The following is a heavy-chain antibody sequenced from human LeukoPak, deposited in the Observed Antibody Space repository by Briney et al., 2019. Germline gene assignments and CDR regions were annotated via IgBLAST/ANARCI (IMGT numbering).Heavy chain of an antibody. Sequence: GGSLRLSCAASGFTFSSYAMSWVRQAPGKGLEWVSAISGSGGSTYYADSVKGRFTISRDNSKNTLYLQMNSLRAEDTAVYYCAKAPRGIVGATTAYFQHWGQGTLVTVSS. D-gene: IGHD1-26*01. J-gene: IGHJ1*01. CDR3: AKAPRGIVGATTAYFQH. CDR1: GFTFSSYA. V-gene: IGHV3-23*01. CDR2: ISGSGGST.